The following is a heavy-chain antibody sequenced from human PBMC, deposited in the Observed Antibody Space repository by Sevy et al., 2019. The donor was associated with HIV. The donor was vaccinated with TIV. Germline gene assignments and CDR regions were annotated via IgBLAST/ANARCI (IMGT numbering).Heavy chain of an antibody. CDR2: ISWNSRNI. V-gene: IGHV3-9*01. Sequence: GGSLRLSCAASGFPFNDHAMHWVRQVPGKGLEWVSGISWNSRNIGYADSVKGRFTISRDNARHFVYLEMNSLRPEDTAVYYYAKDINRGCDGVNCYSYYYYFYGLDVWAQGTTVTASS. CDR1: GFPFNDHA. J-gene: IGHJ6*02. D-gene: IGHD2-21*01. CDR3: AKDINRGCDGVNCYSYYYYFYGLDV.